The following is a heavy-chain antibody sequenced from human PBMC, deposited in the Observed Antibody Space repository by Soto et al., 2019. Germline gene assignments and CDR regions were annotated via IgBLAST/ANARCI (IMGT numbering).Heavy chain of an antibody. V-gene: IGHV1-69*02. CDR2: IIPILGIA. J-gene: IGHJ6*02. CDR3: ARVVATVAGPYGMDV. D-gene: IGHD6-19*01. Sequence: ASVKVSCKASGGTFSSYTISWVRQAPGQGLEWMGRIIPILGIANYAQKFQGRVTMTTDTSTSTAYMELRSLRSDDTAVYYCARVVATVAGPYGMDVWGQGTTVTVSS. CDR1: GGTFSSYT.